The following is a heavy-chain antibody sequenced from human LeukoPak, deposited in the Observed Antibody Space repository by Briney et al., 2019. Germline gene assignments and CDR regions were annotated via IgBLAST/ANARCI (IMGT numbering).Heavy chain of an antibody. CDR3: VYDSSGYPTPAFDY. Sequence: GGSLRLSCAASGFTFSSHAMSWVRQAPGKGLEWVSAISGSGGSTYYADSVKGRFTISRDNSKNTLYLQMNSLRAEDTAVYYCVYDSSGYPTPAFDYWGQGTLVTVSS. J-gene: IGHJ4*02. CDR2: ISGSGGST. D-gene: IGHD3-22*01. CDR1: GFTFSSHA. V-gene: IGHV3-23*01.